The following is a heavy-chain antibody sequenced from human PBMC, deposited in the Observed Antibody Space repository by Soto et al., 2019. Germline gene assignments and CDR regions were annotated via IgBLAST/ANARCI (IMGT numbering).Heavy chain of an antibody. Sequence: SETLSLTCTVSGGSISSGDYNWSWIRQPPGKGLEWIWYIYYTGSTYYNPSLESRVTISVDTSKKQFSLKLSSVTAADTAVYYCARVVLVGATLPYQHDYWGQGTLVTVSS. CDR3: ARVVLVGATLPYQHDY. CDR2: IYYTGST. J-gene: IGHJ4*02. V-gene: IGHV4-30-4*01. CDR1: GGSISSGDYN. D-gene: IGHD2-15*01.